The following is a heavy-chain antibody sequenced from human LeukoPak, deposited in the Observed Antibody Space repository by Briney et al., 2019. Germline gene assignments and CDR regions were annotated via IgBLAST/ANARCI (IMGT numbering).Heavy chain of an antibody. CDR2: IYPGDSDT. Sequence: GESLKISCKGSGYSFTSYWIGWVRQMPGKGLEWMGIIYPGDSDTRYSPSFQGQVTISADKSISTAYLQWSSLKASDTAMYYCARQRGYYYDSSGYYNDCWGQGTLVTVSS. CDR1: GYSFTSYW. D-gene: IGHD3-22*01. J-gene: IGHJ4*02. V-gene: IGHV5-51*01. CDR3: ARQRGYYYDSSGYYNDC.